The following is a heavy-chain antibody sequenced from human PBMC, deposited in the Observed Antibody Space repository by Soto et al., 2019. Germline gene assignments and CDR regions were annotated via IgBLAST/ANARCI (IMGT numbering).Heavy chain of an antibody. V-gene: IGHV3-33*01. D-gene: IGHD1-1*01. CDR3: ARDRGTGRDGNYPFDY. Sequence: QVQLVESGGGVVQPGRSLRLSCAASGFTFTRYGIHWVRQAPGKGLEWVGLIWFDGSKRYYADSVKGRFTISRDNSNKTVFVQLDSIRVEDTAVYYCARDRGTGRDGNYPFDYWGQGTLVTVSS. CDR1: GFTFTRYG. CDR2: IWFDGSKR. J-gene: IGHJ4*02.